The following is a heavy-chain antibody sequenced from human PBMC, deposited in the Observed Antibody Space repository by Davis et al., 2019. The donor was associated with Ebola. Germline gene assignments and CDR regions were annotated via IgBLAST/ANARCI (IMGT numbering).Heavy chain of an antibody. Sequence: AASVKVSCKASGYTFTGYYMHWVRQAPGQGLEWMGRINPNSGGTNYAQKFQGRVTMTRDTSISTAYMELSSLRSEDTAVYYCARAKGGASGWFDPWGQGTLVTVSS. J-gene: IGHJ5*02. CDR3: ARAKGGASGWFDP. V-gene: IGHV1-2*06. CDR1: GYTFTGYY. CDR2: INPNSGGT. D-gene: IGHD3-16*01.